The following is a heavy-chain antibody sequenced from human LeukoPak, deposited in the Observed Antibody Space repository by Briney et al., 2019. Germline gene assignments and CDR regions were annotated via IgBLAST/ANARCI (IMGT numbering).Heavy chain of an antibody. D-gene: IGHD1-14*01. CDR3: ASGPTTLDY. J-gene: IGHJ4*02. Sequence: PGGSLRLSCAASGFTFSSFAMSWVRQAPGKGLEWVSAIIGNTNTAHYADSVKGRFTISRDNSKNTLYLQMNSLRADDTAVYYCASGPTTLDYWGQGTLVTVSS. CDR1: GFTFSSFA. V-gene: IGHV3-23*01. CDR2: IIGNTNTA.